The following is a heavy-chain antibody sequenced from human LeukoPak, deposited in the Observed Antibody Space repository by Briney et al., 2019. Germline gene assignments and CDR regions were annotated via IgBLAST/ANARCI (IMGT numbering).Heavy chain of an antibody. J-gene: IGHJ4*02. CDR2: ISDYNGNT. D-gene: IGHD3-10*01. V-gene: IGHV1-18*01. CDR1: GYTFSSYG. CDR3: ARDYSNLGGYYGSGSYLV. Sequence: GASVKVSCKASGYTFSSYGISWVRQAPGQGLEWMGWISDYNGNTNYAQKVQGRVTMTTDPFTSTAYMELRSLRSDDTAVYYCARDYSNLGGYYGSGSYLVWGQGTLVTVSS.